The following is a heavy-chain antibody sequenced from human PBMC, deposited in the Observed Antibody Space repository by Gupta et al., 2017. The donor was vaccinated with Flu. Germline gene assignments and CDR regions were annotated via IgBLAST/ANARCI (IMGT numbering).Heavy chain of an antibody. V-gene: IGHV2-70*01. CDR3: ARMPRQNWRSYYFDY. J-gene: IGHJ4*02. CDR2: IDWDDDK. D-gene: IGHD1-1*01. CDR1: SGMC. Sequence: SGMCVSWIRQPPVEALEWLALIDWDDDKYYNSTRKTRLTISKDTSKNQVVLTMTNMDPVDTATYYCARMPRQNWRSYYFDYWGRGTLVTVSS.